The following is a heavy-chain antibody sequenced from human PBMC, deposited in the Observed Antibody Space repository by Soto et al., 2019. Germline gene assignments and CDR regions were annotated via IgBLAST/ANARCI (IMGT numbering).Heavy chain of an antibody. CDR3: ATTYYGSGSLAVYYYYYYGMDV. D-gene: IGHD3-10*01. V-gene: IGHV4-4*02. CDR2: IYHSGST. Sequence: SETLSLTCAVSGGSISSSNWWSWVRQPPGKGLEWIGEIYHSGSTNYNPSLKSRVTISVDKSKNQFSLKLSSVTAADTAVYYCATTYYGSGSLAVYYYYYYGMDVWGQGTTVTVSS. CDR1: GGSISSSNW. J-gene: IGHJ6*02.